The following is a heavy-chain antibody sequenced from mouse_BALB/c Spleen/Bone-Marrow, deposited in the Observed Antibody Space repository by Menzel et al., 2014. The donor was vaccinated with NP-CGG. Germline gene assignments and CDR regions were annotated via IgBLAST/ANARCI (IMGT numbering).Heavy chain of an antibody. V-gene: IGHV7-3*02. CDR3: ARDIKDDWFAY. Sequence: EVKLVESGGGLVQPGGSLRLSCATSGFTFTDYYMSWVRQPPGKALGWLGFIRNKANGYTTEYSASVKGRFTISRDNSQSILYLQMNTLRAEDSATYYCARDIKDDWFAYWGQGTLVTVSA. D-gene: IGHD1-3*01. CDR1: GFTFTDYY. CDR2: IRNKANGYTT. J-gene: IGHJ3*01.